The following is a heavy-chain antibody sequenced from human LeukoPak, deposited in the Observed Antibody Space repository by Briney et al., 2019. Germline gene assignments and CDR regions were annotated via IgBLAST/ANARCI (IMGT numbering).Heavy chain of an antibody. CDR2: IYYSGST. J-gene: IGHJ4*02. Sequence: SETLSLTCTVSGGSISSSRYYWGWIRQPPGKGLEWIGSIYYSGSTDYNPSLKSRVTISVDTSKNQFSLKLSSVTAADTAVYYCARVRMRSVFDYWGQGTLVTVSS. CDR1: GGSISSSRYY. CDR3: ARVRMRSVFDY. V-gene: IGHV4-39*07. D-gene: IGHD2-15*01.